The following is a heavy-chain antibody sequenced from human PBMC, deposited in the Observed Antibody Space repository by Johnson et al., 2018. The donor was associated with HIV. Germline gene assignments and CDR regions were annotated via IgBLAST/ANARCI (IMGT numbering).Heavy chain of an antibody. Sequence: VQLVESGGGLMQPGGSLRLSYATSRFSVSFTYIKWVRQTPGKGLEWVAHISSSGSTKYYADSVKGRFTISRDNAKKTLYLEMNSLRVDDTAVYYCARESTAWGGDYVGYGLDVWGQGTLVAVSS. CDR1: RFSVSFTY. V-gene: IGHV3-11*04. D-gene: IGHD5-18*01. CDR2: ISSSGSTK. CDR3: ARESTAWGGDYVGYGLDV. J-gene: IGHJ3*01.